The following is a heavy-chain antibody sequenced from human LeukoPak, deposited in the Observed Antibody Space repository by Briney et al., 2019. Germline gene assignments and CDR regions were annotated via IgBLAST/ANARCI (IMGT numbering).Heavy chain of an antibody. CDR2: IIPIFGTA. V-gene: IGHV1-69*05. CDR1: GGTFSSYA. D-gene: IGHD1-26*01. J-gene: IGHJ4*02. CDR3: ARCIVGATSEYYFDY. Sequence: SVKVSCKASGGTFSSYAISWVRQAPGQGLEWMGGIIPIFGTANYAQKFQGRVTITTDESTSTAYMELSSLRSEDTAVYYCARCIVGATSEYYFDYWGQGTLVTVSS.